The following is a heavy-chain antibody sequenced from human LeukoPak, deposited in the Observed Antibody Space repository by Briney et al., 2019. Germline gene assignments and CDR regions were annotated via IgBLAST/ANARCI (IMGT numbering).Heavy chain of an antibody. Sequence: GGSLRLSCAASGFSVSGYYMSWVRQTPEKGLEWVSVTWTAGSTNYADSVEGRFTVSRDNSKNTLLLQVNSLRAEDTGVYYCVRGPSGNPSDSWGQGTLVTVSS. CDR2: TWTAGST. V-gene: IGHV3-66*01. CDR3: VRGPSGNPSDS. CDR1: GFSVSGYY. D-gene: IGHD1-14*01. J-gene: IGHJ5*01.